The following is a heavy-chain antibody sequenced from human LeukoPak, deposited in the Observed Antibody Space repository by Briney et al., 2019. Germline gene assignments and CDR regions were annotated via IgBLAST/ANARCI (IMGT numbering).Heavy chain of an antibody. CDR3: ARGGTRPYYYYYYGMDV. J-gene: IGHJ6*02. CDR2: IYYSGST. Sequence: SETLSLTCTVSGGSISSGGYYWSWIRQHPGKGLEWIGYIYYSGSTYYNPSLKSRVTISVDTSKNQFSLKLSSVTAADTAVYYCARGGTRPYYYYYYGMDVWGQGTTVTVSS. V-gene: IGHV4-31*03. D-gene: IGHD2-2*01. CDR1: GGSISSGGYY.